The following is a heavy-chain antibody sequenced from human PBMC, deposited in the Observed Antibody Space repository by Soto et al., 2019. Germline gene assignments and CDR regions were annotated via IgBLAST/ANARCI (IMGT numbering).Heavy chain of an antibody. CDR3: TTDFGQGRLEY. CDR2: IKSKTDGGTT. Sequence: EVQLVESGGGLVKPGGSLRLSCAASGFTFSNAWMSWVRQAPGKGLEWVGRIKSKTDGGTTDYAAPVKGRFSISRDDSKNTLYLQMNSLKTEDTAVYYCTTDFGQGRLEYWGQGTLVTVSS. CDR1: GFTFSNAW. D-gene: IGHD3-3*01. J-gene: IGHJ4*02. V-gene: IGHV3-15*01.